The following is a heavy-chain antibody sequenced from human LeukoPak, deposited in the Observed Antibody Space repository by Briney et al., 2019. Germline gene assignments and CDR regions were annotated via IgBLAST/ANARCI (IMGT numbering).Heavy chain of an antibody. CDR3: ARRNYYETSGYSSIDY. CDR1: GYTLTGYY. CDR2: INPNSGGT. J-gene: IGHJ4*02. V-gene: IGHV1-2*02. Sequence: AASVTVSCKASGYTLTGYYMHWVRQAPGQGLEWMGWINPNSGGTNYAQKFQGRVTMTRDTSINTAYMELSGLRSDDTAVYYCARRNYYETSGYSSIDYWGQGTLVTVSS. D-gene: IGHD3-22*01.